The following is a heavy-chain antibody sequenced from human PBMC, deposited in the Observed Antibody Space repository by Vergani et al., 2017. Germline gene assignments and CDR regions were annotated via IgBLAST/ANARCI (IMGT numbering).Heavy chain of an antibody. Sequence: QVQLVQSGAEVKKPGASVKVSCKASGYTFTSYDINWVRRATGQGLEWMGWMDPNSGNTGYAQKFQGRVTMTRNTSISTSYMELSILRSEDTAVYYCARGVSSGWYVSGDYWGQGTLVTVSS. D-gene: IGHD6-19*01. CDR2: MDPNSGNT. V-gene: IGHV1-8*01. J-gene: IGHJ4*02. CDR1: GYTFTSYD. CDR3: ARGVSSGWYVSGDY.